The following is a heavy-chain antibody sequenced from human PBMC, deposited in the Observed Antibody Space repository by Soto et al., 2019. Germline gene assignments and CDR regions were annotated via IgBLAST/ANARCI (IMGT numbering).Heavy chain of an antibody. J-gene: IGHJ4*02. CDR3: AKRDQQC. V-gene: IGHV3-74*01. CDR2: INSDGSST. CDR1: GFTFSSYW. D-gene: IGHD6-19*01. Sequence: GGSLRLSCAASGFTFSSYWMHWVRQVAGKGLVWVSRINSDGSSTSYADSVKGRFTISRDNSNNTLYLQMNSLRVEDTAVYYCAKRDQQCWGQGTLVTVSS.